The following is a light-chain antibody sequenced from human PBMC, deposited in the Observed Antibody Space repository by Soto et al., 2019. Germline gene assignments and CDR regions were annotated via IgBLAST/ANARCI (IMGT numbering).Light chain of an antibody. Sequence: DIVMTQSPDSLAVSLGERATINCKSSQSVLYSSNNKNYLAWYQQKPGQPPKLLIYWASTRESGVPDRFSGSGSGTDFPLTISRLQAEDVAVCYCQQEDRTLITFGQGTRREIK. CDR1: QSVLYSSNNKNY. CDR2: WAS. J-gene: IGKJ5*01. V-gene: IGKV4-1*01. CDR3: QQEDRTLIT.